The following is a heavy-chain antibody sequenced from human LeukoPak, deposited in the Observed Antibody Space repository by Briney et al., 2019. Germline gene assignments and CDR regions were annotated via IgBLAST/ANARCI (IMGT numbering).Heavy chain of an antibody. Sequence: QPGGSLRLSCAASGCTFSDYGMHWVRQAPGKGLIWVSTIDLAGEYTTYADSVKGRFTISRDNAKDTLYLQMNSLRAEDTAVYYCASGNSHAFDIWGQGTMVTVSS. CDR3: ASGNSHAFDI. V-gene: IGHV3-74*01. J-gene: IGHJ3*02. CDR2: IDLAGEYT. CDR1: GCTFSDYG.